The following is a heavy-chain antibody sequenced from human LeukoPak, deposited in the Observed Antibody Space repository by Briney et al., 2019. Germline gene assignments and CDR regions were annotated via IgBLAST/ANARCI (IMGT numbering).Heavy chain of an antibody. CDR2: IYYSGST. D-gene: IGHD2-15*01. Sequence: PSETLSLTCTVSGGSISSGGYYWSWIRQHPGKGLEWIGYIYYSGSTYYNPSLKSRVTISVDTSKNQFSLKLSSVTAADTAVYYCARDGQYCSGGSCYSDYGGQGPLVTVSS. CDR1: GGSISSGGYY. V-gene: IGHV4-31*03. J-gene: IGHJ4*02. CDR3: ARDGQYCSGGSCYSDY.